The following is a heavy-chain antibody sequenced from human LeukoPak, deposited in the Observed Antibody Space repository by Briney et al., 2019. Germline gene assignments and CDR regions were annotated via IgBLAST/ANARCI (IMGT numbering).Heavy chain of an antibody. CDR3: ARRWLQLGDYFDY. Sequence: SETLSLTSTVAGGSISSYYWSWIRQPPGKGLEWIGYIYYSGSTNYNPSLKSRVTISVDTSKNQFSLKLSSVTAADTAVYYCARRWLQLGDYFDYWGQGTLVTVSS. CDR2: IYYSGST. V-gene: IGHV4-59*01. J-gene: IGHJ4*02. D-gene: IGHD5-24*01. CDR1: GGSISSYY.